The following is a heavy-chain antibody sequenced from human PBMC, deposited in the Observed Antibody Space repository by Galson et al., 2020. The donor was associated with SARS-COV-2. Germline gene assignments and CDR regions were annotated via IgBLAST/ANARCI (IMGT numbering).Heavy chain of an antibody. CDR2: ICYSGYT. V-gene: IGHV4-30-4*01. CDR3: ARVNIGVTGQDY. CDR1: GASIRSGEYC. D-gene: IGHD6-19*01. J-gene: IGHJ4*02. Sequence: ASETLSLTCTVSGASIRSGEYCWSWLRQPPGKGLEWIGNICYSGYTRNNPSLQSRLSLAMDTSMNQGSLMVYSVTAADSAVYYCARVNIGVTGQDYWGQGTLVTVSP.